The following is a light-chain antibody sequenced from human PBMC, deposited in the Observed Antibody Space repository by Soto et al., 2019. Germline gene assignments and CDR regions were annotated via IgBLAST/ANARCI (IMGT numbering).Light chain of an antibody. CDR1: QSLRSY. CDR3: QQRSNWPIT. CDR2: DAS. Sequence: EIVLTQSPATLSLSPGERVTLSCRASQSLRSYLAWYQQKPGHPPRLLIHDASNRATGIPAKFSGSGSGTDFTHTISSLEPEDFAVYFCQQRSNWPITFGQGTRLEI. V-gene: IGKV3-11*01. J-gene: IGKJ5*01.